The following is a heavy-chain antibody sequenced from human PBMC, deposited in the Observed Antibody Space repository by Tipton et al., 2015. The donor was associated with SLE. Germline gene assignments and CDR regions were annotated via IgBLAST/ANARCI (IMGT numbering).Heavy chain of an antibody. D-gene: IGHD1-26*01. CDR1: GGSINSYY. Sequence: TLSLTCAVSGGSINSYYWSWIRQPPGMGLEWVGFAFYSGSTSYNPSLKSRVTISVDTSKNQFSLKLSSVTAADTAVYYCATYLGSRVYWGQGTLVTVSS. J-gene: IGHJ4*02. CDR3: ATYLGSRVY. CDR2: AFYSGST. V-gene: IGHV4-59*01.